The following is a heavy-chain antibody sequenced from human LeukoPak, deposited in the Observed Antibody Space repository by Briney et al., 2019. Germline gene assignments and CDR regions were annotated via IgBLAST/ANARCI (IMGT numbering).Heavy chain of an antibody. J-gene: IGHJ4*02. CDR1: GFTFSGHC. CDR2: INQGGSDK. D-gene: IGHD1-14*01. V-gene: IGHV3-7*01. CDR3: TRDRSRAEDD. Sequence: PGGSLRLSCAASGFTFSGHCMSWVRQAPGKGLEWVANINQGGSDKYYVDSVKGRFTISRDNANNLLYLQMNSLRGEDTAVYYCTRDRSRAEDDWGKGTLVTVSS.